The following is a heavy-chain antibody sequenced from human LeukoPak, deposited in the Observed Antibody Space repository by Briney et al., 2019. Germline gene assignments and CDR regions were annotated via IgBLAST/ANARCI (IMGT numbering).Heavy chain of an antibody. Sequence: GGSLRLSCAASGFTFSGYWMSWVRQAPGKGLGWVANIKQDGSEKYYVDSVKGRFTISRDNAKNSLYLQMNSLRAEDTAVYYCARDRHQYDFWSGYPLGAFDIWGQGTMVTVSS. V-gene: IGHV3-7*01. J-gene: IGHJ3*02. CDR3: ARDRHQYDFWSGYPLGAFDI. CDR2: IKQDGSEK. D-gene: IGHD3-3*01. CDR1: GFTFSGYW.